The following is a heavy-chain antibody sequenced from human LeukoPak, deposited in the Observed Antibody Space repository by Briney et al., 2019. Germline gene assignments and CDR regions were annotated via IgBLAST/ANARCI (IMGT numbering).Heavy chain of an antibody. Sequence: PSETLSLTCTVSGGSIRSSYYYWGWIRQPPGTGLERIGSIYDSGSTYYNPSLKSRVTISVDTSKNQFSLKLSSVTAADTAVYYCASSSGYYHARSFDPWGQGTLVTVSS. CDR3: ASSSGYYHARSFDP. CDR2: IYDSGST. CDR1: GGSIRSSYYY. J-gene: IGHJ5*02. D-gene: IGHD3-22*01. V-gene: IGHV4-39*07.